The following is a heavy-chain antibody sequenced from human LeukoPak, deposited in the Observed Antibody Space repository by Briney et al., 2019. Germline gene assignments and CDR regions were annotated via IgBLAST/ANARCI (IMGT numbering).Heavy chain of an antibody. D-gene: IGHD3-10*01. CDR2: IIPILGIA. Sequence: ASVKVACKASGGTFSSYAISWVRQAPGQGLEWMGRIIPILGIANYAQKFQGRVTITADKSTSTAYMELSSLRSEDTAVYYCARYYYGSGGYYPLDVWGQGTTVTVSS. CDR1: GGTFSSYA. V-gene: IGHV1-69*04. CDR3: ARYYYGSGGYYPLDV. J-gene: IGHJ6*02.